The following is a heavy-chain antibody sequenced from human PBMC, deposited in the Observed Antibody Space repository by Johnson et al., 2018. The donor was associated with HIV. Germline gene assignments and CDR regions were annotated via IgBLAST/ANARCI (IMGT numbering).Heavy chain of an antibody. Sequence: VQLVESGGGLIQPGGSLRLSCAASGFTVSSNYMSWVRQAPGKGLEWVSVIYSGGSTYYADSVKGRFTISRDNAKNSLYLQMNSLRVEDAAIDYCARGWGGRQPSWGQGTMVTVSS. CDR3: ARGWGGRQPS. J-gene: IGHJ3*01. V-gene: IGHV3-53*01. D-gene: IGHD3-16*01. CDR2: IYSGGST. CDR1: GFTVSSNY.